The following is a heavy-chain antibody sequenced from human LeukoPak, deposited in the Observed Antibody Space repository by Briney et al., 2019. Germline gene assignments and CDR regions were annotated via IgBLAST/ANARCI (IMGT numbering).Heavy chain of an antibody. CDR1: GYTFTSYA. V-gene: IGHV1-3*01. CDR3: ARSGVWSGELLQGFDP. CDR2: INAGNGNT. J-gene: IGHJ5*02. Sequence: ASVKVSCKASGYTFTSYAMHWVRQAPGQRLEWMGWINAGNGNTKYSQKFQGRVTITRDTSASTAYMELSSLRSEDTAVYYCARSGVWSGELLQGFDPWGQGTLVTVSS. D-gene: IGHD3-10*01.